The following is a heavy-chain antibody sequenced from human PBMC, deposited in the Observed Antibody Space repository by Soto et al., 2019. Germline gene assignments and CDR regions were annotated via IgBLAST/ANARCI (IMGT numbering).Heavy chain of an antibody. V-gene: IGHV4-59*08. D-gene: IGHD3-10*01. Sequence: SETLSLTCTVSGGSTSSYYWSWIRQPPGKGLEWIGNIYYSGSTNHNPSLGSRVTISVDTSKNQFSLKLSSVTAADTAVYYCAGGVPPAVLHYYSYRDVGGKGTTVTVS. CDR3: AGGVPPAVLHYYSYRDV. J-gene: IGHJ6*03. CDR2: IYYSGST. CDR1: GGSTSSYY.